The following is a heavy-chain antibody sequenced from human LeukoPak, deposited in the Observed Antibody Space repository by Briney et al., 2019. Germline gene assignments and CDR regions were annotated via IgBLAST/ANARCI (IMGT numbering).Heavy chain of an antibody. CDR3: AREGRDGYNYAGDSWAY. CDR2: INPSGGST. Sequence: GASVKVSCKASGYTFTSYYMHWVRQAPGQGPEWMGIINPSGGSTSYAQKFQGRVTMTRDMSTSTVYMELSSLRSEDTAVYYCAREGRDGYNYAGDSWAYWGQGTLVTVSS. V-gene: IGHV1-46*01. CDR1: GYTFTSYY. D-gene: IGHD5-24*01. J-gene: IGHJ4*02.